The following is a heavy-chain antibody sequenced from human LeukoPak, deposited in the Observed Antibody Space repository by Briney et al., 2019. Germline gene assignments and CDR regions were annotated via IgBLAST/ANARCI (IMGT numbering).Heavy chain of an antibody. CDR3: ARAGVAAQAPDNY. Sequence: PGGSLTLSCVASGFHFNNYDLHWVRQAPGKGLEWVAFIKFHGHETFHADSVEGRFTFSRDNSRNTVYLQMNSLRAEDTAVYYCARAGVAAQAPDNYWGQGTLVTVSS. CDR1: GFHFNNYD. D-gene: IGHD6-6*01. J-gene: IGHJ4*02. CDR2: IKFHGHET. V-gene: IGHV3-30*02.